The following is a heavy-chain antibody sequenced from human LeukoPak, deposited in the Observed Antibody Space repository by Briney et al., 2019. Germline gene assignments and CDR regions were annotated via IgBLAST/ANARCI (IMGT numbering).Heavy chain of an antibody. CDR2: INHSGSS. V-gene: IGHV4-34*01. D-gene: IGHD3-10*01. CDR1: GFSFSGYY. J-gene: IGHJ4*02. Sequence: SETLSLTCAVYGFSFSGYYLSWIRQPPGKGLEWIGEINHSGSSNYNPSLKNRVTISVDTSNNQFSLQLSSVTAADTAVYYCGSSALYGSGKRYFDYWGQASLVTVSS. CDR3: GSSALYGSGKRYFDY.